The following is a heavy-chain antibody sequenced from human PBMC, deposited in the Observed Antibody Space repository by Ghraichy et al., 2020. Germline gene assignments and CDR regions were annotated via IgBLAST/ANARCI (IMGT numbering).Heavy chain of an antibody. CDR1: GGSISSTSYY. Sequence: SETLSLTCTVSGGSISSTSYYWGWIRQPPGKGLEWIGSISYSGTTYYNPSLQSRVTISVDTSKNQFSLKLSSVTAADTAVYYCARHAYYYDSSGYYYYFDYWGQGTLVTVSS. D-gene: IGHD3-22*01. CDR2: ISYSGTT. CDR3: ARHAYYYDSSGYYYYFDY. J-gene: IGHJ4*02. V-gene: IGHV4-39*01.